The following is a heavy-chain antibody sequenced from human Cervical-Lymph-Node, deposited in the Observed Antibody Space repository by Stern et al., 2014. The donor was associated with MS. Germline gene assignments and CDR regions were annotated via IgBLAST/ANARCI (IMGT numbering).Heavy chain of an antibody. CDR3: ARDRLDGDYVYYYGLDV. D-gene: IGHD4-17*01. J-gene: IGHJ6*02. V-gene: IGHV3-30*04. CDR2: ISYDGSNK. Sequence: GQLVESGGGVVRPGRSLRLSCATSGFTFSRYAVLWVRQAPGKGLEWVAAISYDGSNKFYGDSVKGRFTISRDNSKNTLFLQMNNLRPEDSGVYHCARDRLDGDYVYYYGLDVWGQGTTVTVSS. CDR1: GFTFSRYA.